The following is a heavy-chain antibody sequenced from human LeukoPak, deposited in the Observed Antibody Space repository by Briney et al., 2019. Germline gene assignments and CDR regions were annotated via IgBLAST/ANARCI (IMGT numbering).Heavy chain of an antibody. Sequence: GASVTVSCKASGYTFTSYDINWVRQAPGQGLEWMGWINTNTGNPTYAQGFTGRFVFSLDTSVTTAYLQINSLKAEDTAVYYCVRDLDCGGDCFDYWGQGTLVTVSS. CDR1: GYTFTSYD. D-gene: IGHD2-21*01. CDR3: VRDLDCGGDCFDY. CDR2: INTNTGNP. V-gene: IGHV7-4-1*02. J-gene: IGHJ4*02.